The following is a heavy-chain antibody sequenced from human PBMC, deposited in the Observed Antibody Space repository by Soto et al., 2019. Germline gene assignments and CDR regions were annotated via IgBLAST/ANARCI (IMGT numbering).Heavy chain of an antibody. CDR2: IDPSDSQT. V-gene: IGHV5-10-1*01. J-gene: IGHJ4*02. CDR1: GYSFAGYW. D-gene: IGHD3-22*01. CDR3: ARQIYDSDTGPNFRYYFDS. Sequence: HGESLKISCKGSGYSFAGYWITWVRQKPGKGLEWMGRIDPSDSQTYYSPSFRGHVTISATKSITTVFLQWSSLRASDTAMYYCARQIYDSDTGPNFRYYFDSWGQGTPVTVSS.